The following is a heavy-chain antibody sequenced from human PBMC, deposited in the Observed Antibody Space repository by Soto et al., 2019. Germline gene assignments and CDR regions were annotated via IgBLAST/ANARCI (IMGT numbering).Heavy chain of an antibody. CDR2: FDPEDGET. D-gene: IGHD6-19*01. CDR3: ATPLVAVADDAFDI. V-gene: IGHV1-24*01. Sequence: ASVKVSCKVSGYTLTELSMHWVRQAPGKGLEWMGGFDPEDGETIYAQKFRGRVTMTEDTSTDTAYMELSSLRSEDTAVYYCATPLVAVADDAFDIWGQGTMVTVSS. J-gene: IGHJ3*02. CDR1: GYTLTELS.